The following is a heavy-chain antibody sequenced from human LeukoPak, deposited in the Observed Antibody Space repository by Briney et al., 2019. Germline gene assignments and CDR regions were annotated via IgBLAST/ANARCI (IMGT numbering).Heavy chain of an antibody. CDR2: KYYSGST. CDR3: ARGRSYGFDFDS. Sequence: SETLSLTCAVSGVSINTCCYYWTWIRQPPGKGLEWIGYKYYSGSTRYNSSLRSRLTISLDTSKNQFSLRLTSVTAADTAVYYGARGRSYGFDFDSWGQGTLVIVSS. D-gene: IGHD3-16*01. J-gene: IGHJ4*02. V-gene: IGHV4-61*01. CDR1: GVSINTCCYY.